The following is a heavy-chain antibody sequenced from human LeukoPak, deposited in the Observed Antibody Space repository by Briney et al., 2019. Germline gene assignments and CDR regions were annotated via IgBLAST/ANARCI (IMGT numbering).Heavy chain of an antibody. J-gene: IGHJ3*02. V-gene: IGHV3-74*01. D-gene: IGHD2-2*01. CDR2: INSDGSST. CDR1: GFMFSSYW. Sequence: GSLTLSSVASGFMFSSYWMNWVRPAPGKGLVWVSRINSDGSSTSYADSVKGRFTISRDNAKNTLFLQMNSLRAEDTAVYYCARGPGAFDIWGQGTMVTVSS. CDR3: ARGPGAFDI.